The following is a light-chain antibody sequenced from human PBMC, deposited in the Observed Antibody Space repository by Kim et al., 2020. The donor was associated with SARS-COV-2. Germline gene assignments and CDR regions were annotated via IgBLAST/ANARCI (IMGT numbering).Light chain of an antibody. V-gene: IGLV1-47*01. Sequence: QSVLTQPPSASGTPGQRVTISCSGGSSNIGSNYVYWYQHLPGTAPKLLIYRNNTRPSGVPDRFSGSTSATSASLAISGLRSEDEAAYYCAAWDDSLSGYVFGSGTKVTVL. J-gene: IGLJ1*01. CDR3: AAWDDSLSGYV. CDR2: RNN. CDR1: SSNIGSNY.